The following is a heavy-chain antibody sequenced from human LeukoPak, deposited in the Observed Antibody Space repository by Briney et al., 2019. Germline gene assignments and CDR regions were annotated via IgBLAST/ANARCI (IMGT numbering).Heavy chain of an antibody. D-gene: IGHD6-19*01. CDR1: GDSVSSNTAA. J-gene: IGHJ4*02. V-gene: IGHV6-1*01. CDR2: TYYRSKWYN. Sequence: SQTLSLTCGISGDSVSSNTAAWNWIRQSPSRGLEWLGRTYYRSKWYNNYAVSVKSRITINSDSSKNQVSLQLNSVSPEDTAIYYCARGYGSSGWFFDYWGQGTLVTVSS. CDR3: ARGYGSSGWFFDY.